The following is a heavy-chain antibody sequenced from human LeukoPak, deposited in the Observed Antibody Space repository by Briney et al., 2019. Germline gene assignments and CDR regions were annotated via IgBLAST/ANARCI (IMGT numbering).Heavy chain of an antibody. CDR3: VRDGGVSGYDLLDY. CDR1: GFTFSSYW. V-gene: IGHV3-7*01. D-gene: IGHD5-12*01. Sequence: GGSLRLSCAASGFTFSSYWMSWVRQAPGKGLEWVANIKQDGSEKYYVDSAKARFTISRDNAKNSLSLQMNSLRAEDTAVYYCVRDGGVSGYDLLDYWGQGTLVTVSS. J-gene: IGHJ4*02. CDR2: IKQDGSEK.